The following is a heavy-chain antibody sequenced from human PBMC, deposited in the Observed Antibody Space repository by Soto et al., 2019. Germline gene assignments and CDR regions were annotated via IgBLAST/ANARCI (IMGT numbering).Heavy chain of an antibody. J-gene: IGHJ4*02. V-gene: IGHV3-23*04. CDR2: ISGSGGIT. CDR1: GFTFSNYG. D-gene: IGHD6-13*01. CDR3: ATLSISARTPHY. Sequence: EVQLVQSGGGLVQPGGSLRLSCAASGFTFSNYGMSWVRQTPGMGLEWVSGISGSGGITYYADSVKGRFTISRDNSKNTLYLQMNSLRAEDPAVYYCATLSISARTPHYWGQGTLVTVSS.